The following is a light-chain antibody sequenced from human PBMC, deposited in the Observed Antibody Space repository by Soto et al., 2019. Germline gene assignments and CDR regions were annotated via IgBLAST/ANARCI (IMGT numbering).Light chain of an antibody. CDR1: SSDIGGYSY. V-gene: IGLV2-14*03. Sequence: QSVLTQPASVSGSPGQSIAISCTGTSSDIGGYSYVSWYQHHPGQAPKFIIYDVTNRPSGLSDRLSGSKSGNTASLTISRLQADDEAVYFFSPYTNTCTRVLFGGGTKLTVL. CDR3: SPYTNTCTRVL. CDR2: DVT. J-gene: IGLJ2*01.